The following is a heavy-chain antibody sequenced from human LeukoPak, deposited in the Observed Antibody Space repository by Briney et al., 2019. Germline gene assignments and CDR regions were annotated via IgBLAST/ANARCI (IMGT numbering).Heavy chain of an antibody. CDR3: ARGGSPPEALGDAFNI. D-gene: IGHD1-26*01. Sequence: GGSLRLSCAASGFTFSNYAMSWVRQAPGKGLEWVSAISDNGRYTFYTDSVKGRFTISRDNAKNTLYLQMNSLRAEDTAVYYCARGGSPPEALGDAFNIWGQGTMVTVSS. J-gene: IGHJ3*02. CDR1: GFTFSNYA. CDR2: ISDNGRYT. V-gene: IGHV3-23*01.